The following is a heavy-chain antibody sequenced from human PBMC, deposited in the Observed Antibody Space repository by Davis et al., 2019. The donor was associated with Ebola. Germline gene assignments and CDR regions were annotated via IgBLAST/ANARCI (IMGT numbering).Heavy chain of an antibody. CDR2: INADNGDT. CDR1: GYTFTSYY. J-gene: IGHJ6*02. Sequence: AASVKVSCKAFGYTFTSYYIHWVRQAPGQGLEWMGWINADNGDTKYSQKLQGRVTITRDTSASTAYMELRSLRSQDTAVYYCAIIVDPLVWELVDVWGQGTTVIVSS. CDR3: AIIVDPLVWELVDV. V-gene: IGHV1-3*01. D-gene: IGHD2-15*01.